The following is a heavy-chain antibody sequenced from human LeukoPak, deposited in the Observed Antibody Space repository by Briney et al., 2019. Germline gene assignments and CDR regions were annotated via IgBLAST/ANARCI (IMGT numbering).Heavy chain of an antibody. V-gene: IGHV3-21*01. CDR3: ARASPQYSSSDY. CDR1: GFIVSNNY. CDR2: ISSGSKYI. D-gene: IGHD6-6*01. Sequence: GGSLRLSCAASGFIVSNNYMSWARQAPGKGLEWVSSISSGSKYIYYADSVKGRFTISRDNARNSLYLQMNSLRAEDTAVYYCARASPQYSSSDYWGQGTLVTVSS. J-gene: IGHJ4*02.